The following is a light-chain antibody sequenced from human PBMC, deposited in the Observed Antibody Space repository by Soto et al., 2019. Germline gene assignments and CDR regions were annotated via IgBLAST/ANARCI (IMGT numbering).Light chain of an antibody. CDR3: RQYYSIPYT. J-gene: IGKJ5*01. CDR1: QSVLYSSNNKNY. CDR2: WAS. V-gene: IGKV4-1*01. Sequence: DIVMTQSPDSLAVSLGERATINCKSSQSVLYSSNNKNYLGWYQQKPGQSPNLLIYWASTRESGVPDRFSGSGSGTEFTLTISSLQAEDVAVYYCRQYYSIPYTFGQGTRLEIK.